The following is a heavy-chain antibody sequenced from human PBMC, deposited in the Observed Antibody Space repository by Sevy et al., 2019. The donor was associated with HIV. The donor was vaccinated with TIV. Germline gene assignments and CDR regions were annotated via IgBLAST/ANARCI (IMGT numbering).Heavy chain of an antibody. D-gene: IGHD4-17*01. CDR3: ARDLPPSATTVAHFDC. CDR1: GFTFSSYE. V-gene: IGHV3-48*03. CDR2: ISNSGTTI. Sequence: GGSLRLSCAASGFTFSSYEISWVRQAPGKGLEWVSYISNSGTTIYYSDSVKGGFTMSRDNARNSLYLQMNSLRAEDRAIYYCARDLPPSATTVAHFDCWGQGTLVTVSS. J-gene: IGHJ4*02.